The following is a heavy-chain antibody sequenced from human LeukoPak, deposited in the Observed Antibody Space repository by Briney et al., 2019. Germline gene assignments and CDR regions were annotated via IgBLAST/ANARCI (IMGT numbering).Heavy chain of an antibody. CDR2: IYPGDSDT. D-gene: IGHD3-22*01. J-gene: IGHJ3*02. V-gene: IGHV5-51*01. CDR3: ARLTVRGYYDSSGYPSDAFDI. Sequence: GESLKISCKGSGYSFTSYWIGWVRQMPGKGLEWMGIIYPGDSDTRYSPSFQGQVTVSADKSISTAYLQWSSLKASDTAMYYFARLTVRGYYDSSGYPSDAFDIWGQGTMVTVSS. CDR1: GYSFTSYW.